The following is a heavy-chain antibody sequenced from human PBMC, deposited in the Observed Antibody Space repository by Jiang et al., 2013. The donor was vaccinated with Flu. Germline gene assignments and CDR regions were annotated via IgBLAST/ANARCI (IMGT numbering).Heavy chain of an antibody. Sequence: IYPGDSDTRYSPSFQGQVTISADKSISTAYLQWSSLKASDTAMYYCASQTKVAAAVSADAFDIWGQGTMVTVSS. CDR2: IYPGDSDT. J-gene: IGHJ3*02. CDR3: ASQTKVAAAVSADAFDI. V-gene: IGHV5-51*01. D-gene: IGHD6-13*01.